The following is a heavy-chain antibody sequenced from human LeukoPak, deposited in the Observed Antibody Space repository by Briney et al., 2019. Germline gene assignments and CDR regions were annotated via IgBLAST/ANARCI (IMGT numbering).Heavy chain of an antibody. CDR3: ARTRMAGTGGWFDP. CDR2: IYTSGST. V-gene: IGHV4-4*07. J-gene: IGHJ5*02. CDR1: GGSISSYY. Sequence: SETLSLTCTVSGGSISSYYWSWIRQPAGKGLELIGRIYTSGSTNYNPSLKSRVTMSVDTSKNQFSLKLSSVTAADTAVYYCARTRMAGTGGWFDPWGQGTLVTVSS. D-gene: IGHD6-19*01.